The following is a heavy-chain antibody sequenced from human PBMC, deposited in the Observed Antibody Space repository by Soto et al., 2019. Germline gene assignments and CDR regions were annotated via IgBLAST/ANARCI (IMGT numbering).Heavy chain of an antibody. V-gene: IGHV1-69*01. CDR3: ARDYAYSNYLSYYYYGMDV. CDR1: GGTFSSYA. CDR2: IIPIFGTA. J-gene: IGHJ6*02. Sequence: QVQLVQSGAEVQKPGSSVKVSCKASGGTFSSYAISWVRQAPGQGLEWMGGIIPIFGTANYAQKFQGRVTITADESTSTAYMELSSLRSEDTAVYYCARDYAYSNYLSYYYYGMDVWGQGTTVTVSS. D-gene: IGHD4-4*01.